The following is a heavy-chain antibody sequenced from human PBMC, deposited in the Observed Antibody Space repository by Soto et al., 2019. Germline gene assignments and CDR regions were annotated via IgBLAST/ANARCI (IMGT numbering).Heavy chain of an antibody. Sequence: QVQLVESGGGVVQPGRSLRLSCEASGFTFSSYGMHWVRQAPGKGLEWVAVIWYDGSNKYYADSVKGRFTISRDNSKNTLYLQMNSLRAEYTAVYYCARGGQKRVEDGGQGTLVTVAS. CDR2: IWYDGSNK. D-gene: IGHD1-26*01. CDR1: GFTFSSYG. CDR3: ARGGQKRVED. V-gene: IGHV3-33*01. J-gene: IGHJ4*02.